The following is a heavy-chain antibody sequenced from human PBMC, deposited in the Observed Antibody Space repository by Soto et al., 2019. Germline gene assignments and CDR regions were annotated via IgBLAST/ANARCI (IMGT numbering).Heavy chain of an antibody. J-gene: IGHJ6*02. CDR2: IIPYDGST. CDR1: GFTFNNYF. Sequence: QVQLVQSGAEVKKPGASVKVSCKASGFTFNNYFFHWVRQAPRQGLEWMGIIIPYDGSTNYEQSLQGRVTMTSDTSTSTVYMELSSLRSEDTAVYYCARGDGRGSTGFYYYYGMDVWGHGTTVTVSS. D-gene: IGHD1-26*01. CDR3: ARGDGRGSTGFYYYYGMDV. V-gene: IGHV1-46*02.